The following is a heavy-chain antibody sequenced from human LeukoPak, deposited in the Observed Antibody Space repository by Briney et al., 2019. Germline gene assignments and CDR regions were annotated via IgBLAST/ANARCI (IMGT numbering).Heavy chain of an antibody. Sequence: GGSLRLSCAASGFPFSRFAMSWVRQAPGKGLEWVSTISGSGGTTNYADSVKGRFTISRDNSKNTLYLQMNSLRAEDTAVYYCAKNPTGYPNWFDLWGQGTLVTVSS. CDR1: GFPFSRFA. CDR3: AKNPTGYPNWFDL. J-gene: IGHJ5*02. D-gene: IGHD3-9*01. CDR2: ISGSGGTT. V-gene: IGHV3-23*01.